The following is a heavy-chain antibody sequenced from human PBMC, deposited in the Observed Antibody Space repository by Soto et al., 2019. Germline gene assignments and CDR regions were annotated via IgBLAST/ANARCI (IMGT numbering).Heavy chain of an antibody. J-gene: IGHJ6*02. Sequence: PSETLSLTCTVPGGSISNDDYSWSWIRQSPGKGLEWIGYMYFSGTTYNPSLKSRISMSKDTSKNQLTLKLSSVTAADTAVYYCGRVGIAAGGRHYYAVDVWGQGTTVTVSS. D-gene: IGHD6-13*01. V-gene: IGHV4-30-4*01. CDR2: MYFSGT. CDR3: GRVGIAAGGRHYYAVDV. CDR1: GGSISNDDYS.